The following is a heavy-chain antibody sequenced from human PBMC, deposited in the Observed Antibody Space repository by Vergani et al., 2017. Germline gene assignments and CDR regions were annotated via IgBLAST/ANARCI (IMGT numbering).Heavy chain of an antibody. Sequence: QVQLVESGGGVVQPGRSLRLSCAASGFTFSSYAMHWVRQAPGKGLERGAVISYDGSNKYYADSVKGRFTISSDNSKNTLYLQMNSLRAEDTAVYYCAKASRYSYGRGGYYYYGMDVWGQGTTVTVSS. D-gene: IGHD5-18*01. CDR1: GFTFSSYA. CDR3: AKASRYSYGRGGYYYYGMDV. CDR2: ISYDGSNK. J-gene: IGHJ6*02. V-gene: IGHV3-30-3*01.